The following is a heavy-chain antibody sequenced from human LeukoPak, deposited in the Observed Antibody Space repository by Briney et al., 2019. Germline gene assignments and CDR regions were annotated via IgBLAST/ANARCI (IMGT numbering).Heavy chain of an antibody. CDR3: ARSYSNHLFGMDV. Sequence: GGSLRLSCAASGFIFSTYGMHWVRQAPGKGLEWVAVIWYDGSNKYYADSVKGRFTISRDNSKNTLNLLMNNLRAEDTAVYYCARSYSNHLFGMDVWGQGTTVTVSS. CDR1: GFIFSTYG. J-gene: IGHJ6*02. D-gene: IGHD4-11*01. V-gene: IGHV3-33*01. CDR2: IWYDGSNK.